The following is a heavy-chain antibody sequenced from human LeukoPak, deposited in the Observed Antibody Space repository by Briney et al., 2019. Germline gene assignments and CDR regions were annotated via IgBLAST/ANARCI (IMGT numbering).Heavy chain of an antibody. CDR3: AKPARTDYADY. D-gene: IGHD1-14*01. V-gene: IGHV3-23*01. CDR2: VSGSGGST. Sequence: GGSLRLSCAASGFTFSSYGMSWVRQAPGKGLEWVSGVSGSGGSTYYADSVKGRFTISRDNSKNTLYLQMNSLKAEDTAVYYCAKPARTDYADYWGRGTLVTVSS. J-gene: IGHJ4*02. CDR1: GFTFSSYG.